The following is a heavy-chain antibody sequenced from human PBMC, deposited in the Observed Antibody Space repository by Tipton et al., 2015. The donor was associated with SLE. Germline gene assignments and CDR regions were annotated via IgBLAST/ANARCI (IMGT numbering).Heavy chain of an antibody. D-gene: IGHD6-13*01. CDR3: ARAIAYQQLAPMDV. J-gene: IGHJ6*03. CDR2: IYTSGST. CDR1: GGSISSGSYY. Sequence: LRLSCTVSGGSISSGSYYWSWIRQPAGKGLEWIGRIYTSGSTNYNPSLKSRVTISVDTSKNQFSLELSSVTAADTAVYYCARAIAYQQLAPMDVWGKGTTVTVSS. V-gene: IGHV4-61*02.